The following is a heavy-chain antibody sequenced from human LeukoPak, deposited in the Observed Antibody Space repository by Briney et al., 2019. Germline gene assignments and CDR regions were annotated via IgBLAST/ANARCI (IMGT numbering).Heavy chain of an antibody. CDR1: GDIFNSYS. CDR2: IIPIFGST. CDR3: ARVGRSRGSLPNSYYYMDV. Sequence: SVKVSCNASGDIFNSYSVSWVRQAPGQGLEWMGGIIPIFGSTNYAQKFQGRVTITTGQTTRTAYMELNSLSSDDTAVYYCARVGRSRGSLPNSYYYMDVWGKGTTVTVSS. D-gene: IGHD1-26*01. J-gene: IGHJ6*03. V-gene: IGHV1-69*05.